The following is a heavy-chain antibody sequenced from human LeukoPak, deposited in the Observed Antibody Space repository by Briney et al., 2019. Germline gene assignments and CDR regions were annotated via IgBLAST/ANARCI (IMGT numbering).Heavy chain of an antibody. D-gene: IGHD2-8*01. V-gene: IGHV4-59*01. CDR3: APAGYNGGHPFEY. CDR1: GGSISNYY. CDR2: IYYSGST. J-gene: IGHJ4*02. Sequence: PSETLSLTCTVSGGSISNYYWSWIRQPPGKGLGWIGYIYYSGSTNYNPSLKSRVTISVDTSKNQFSLKLTSVTAADRAVYYCAPAGYNGGHPFEYWGQGTLVTVSS.